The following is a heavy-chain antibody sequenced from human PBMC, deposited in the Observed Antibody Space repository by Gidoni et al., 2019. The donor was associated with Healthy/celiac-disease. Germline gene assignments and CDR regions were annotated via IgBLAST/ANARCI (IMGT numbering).Heavy chain of an antibody. Sequence: QVQLQQWGAGLLKPSETLSLTCAVYGGSFSGYYWSWIRQPPGKGLEWIGEINHSGSTNDNPSLKSRVTISVDTSKNQFSLKLSSVTAADTAVYYCASQDAVAESAFDYWGQGTLVTVSS. J-gene: IGHJ4*02. CDR2: INHSGST. D-gene: IGHD6-19*01. V-gene: IGHV4-34*01. CDR1: GGSFSGYY. CDR3: ASQDAVAESAFDY.